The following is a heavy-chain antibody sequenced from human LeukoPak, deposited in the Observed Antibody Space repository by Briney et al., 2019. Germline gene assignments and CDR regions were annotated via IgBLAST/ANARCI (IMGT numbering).Heavy chain of an antibody. V-gene: IGHV4-59*08. CDR1: GGSINSYY. Sequence: SETLSLTCTVSGGSINSYYWSWIRQPPGKGLEWIGDIYYSGRTNYNPSLKSRVTVSVDTSKNQFSLKLSSVTAADTAVYHCARRDGYCSSSSCYFARFDPWGQGTLVTVSS. CDR2: IYYSGRT. CDR3: ARRDGYCSSSSCYFARFDP. D-gene: IGHD2-2*01. J-gene: IGHJ5*02.